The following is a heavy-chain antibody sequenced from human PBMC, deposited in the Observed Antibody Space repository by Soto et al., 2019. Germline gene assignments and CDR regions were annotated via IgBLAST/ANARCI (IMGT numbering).Heavy chain of an antibody. V-gene: IGHV1-24*01. Sequence: HVKLQQSGAEVKKPGATVRVSCKVSGYSLSQISMYWVRQAPGKGLEWLGSFGPEDGETLFAQKFQGRAIMTEDTSSDTAYLALSSLRSDDTAVYFCATGITTNCFVGHCFDYWGQGTLVTVSS. J-gene: IGHJ4*02. CDR2: FGPEDGET. CDR1: GYSLSQIS. D-gene: IGHD2-2*01. CDR3: ATGITTNCFVGHCFDY.